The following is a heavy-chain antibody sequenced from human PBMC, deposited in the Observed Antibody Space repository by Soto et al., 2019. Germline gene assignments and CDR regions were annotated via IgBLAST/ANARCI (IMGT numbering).Heavy chain of an antibody. CDR2: INSDGSST. Sequence: QPGGSLRLSCTASGFTFSSYWMHWVRQAPGKGLVWVSRINSDGSSTTYADSVKGRFTISRDNAKNTLYLQMNSLRAEDAAVYYCAREFAVAPRVFDFWGQGTLVTVSS. CDR3: AREFAVAPRVFDF. J-gene: IGHJ4*02. CDR1: GFTFSSYW. D-gene: IGHD6-19*01. V-gene: IGHV3-74*01.